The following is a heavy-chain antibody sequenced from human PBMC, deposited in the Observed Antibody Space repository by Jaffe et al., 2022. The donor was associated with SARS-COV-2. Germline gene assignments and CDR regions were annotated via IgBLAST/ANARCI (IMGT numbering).Heavy chain of an antibody. J-gene: IGHJ6*02. V-gene: IGHV3-23*01. D-gene: IGHD3-22*01. Sequence: EVQLLESGGGLVQPGGSLRLSCAASGFTFSSYAMSWVRQAPGKGLEWVSAISGSGGSTYYADSVKGRFTISRDNSKNTLYLQMNSLRAEDTAVYYCAKDIDSSGYYPLGAGMDVWGQGTTVTVSS. CDR2: ISGSGGST. CDR1: GFTFSSYA. CDR3: AKDIDSSGYYPLGAGMDV.